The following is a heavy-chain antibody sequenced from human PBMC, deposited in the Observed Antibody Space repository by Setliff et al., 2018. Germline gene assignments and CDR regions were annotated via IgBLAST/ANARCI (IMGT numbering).Heavy chain of an antibody. CDR1: GYSFSDLY. D-gene: IGHD1-1*01. CDR3: AIDYGPTGTPYH. Sequence: GASVKVSCKASGYSFSDLYMHWVRQVPGEGLEALGRIDPRDDFTVYAERFKDRLTITADTSTDTSYMEMSSLRFADTAVYYGAIDYGPTGTPYHWGQGTPVTVSS. J-gene: IGHJ4*02. CDR2: IDPRDDFT. V-gene: IGHV1-69-2*01.